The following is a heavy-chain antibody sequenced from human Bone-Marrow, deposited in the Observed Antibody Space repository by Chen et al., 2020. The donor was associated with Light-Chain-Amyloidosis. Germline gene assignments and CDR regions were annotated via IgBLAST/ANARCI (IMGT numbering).Heavy chain of an antibody. V-gene: IGHV3-23*04. CDR3: AKDRCTSISCSDFDY. Sequence: EVQLVESGGGWVQPGGSLSLPCVGSGFNFSNYAMTWVRQAPGKGLEWVSVARGGDGPTYYADSVRGRFTIYRDNSKNTLYLQMNSLRAEDTAVYYCAKDRCTSISCSDFDYWGQGTLVTVSS. CDR1: GFNFSNYA. J-gene: IGHJ4*02. CDR2: ARGGDGPT. D-gene: IGHD2-2*01.